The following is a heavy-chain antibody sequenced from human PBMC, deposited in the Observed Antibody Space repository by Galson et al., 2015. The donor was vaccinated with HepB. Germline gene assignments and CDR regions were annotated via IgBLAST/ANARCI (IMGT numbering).Heavy chain of an antibody. Sequence: SLGLSCAASGFTFNNYALHWVRQAPGKGLEWVALISYDGRNKYYADSVKGRFTISRDNSKNTLYLQMNSLRSEDTAVFYCARDGPSYYNDTSGYYVGYWGQGTLVTVSS. CDR1: GFTFNNYA. D-gene: IGHD3-22*01. V-gene: IGHV3-30*04. J-gene: IGHJ4*02. CDR2: ISYDGRNK. CDR3: ARDGPSYYNDTSGYYVGY.